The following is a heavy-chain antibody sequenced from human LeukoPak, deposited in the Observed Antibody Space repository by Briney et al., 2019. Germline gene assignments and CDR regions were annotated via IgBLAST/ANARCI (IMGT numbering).Heavy chain of an antibody. Sequence: GAALQISCEAAGYGFTSYWIGWGRRMPGKGLEWLGMIYPGDSDTRYSPSFQGQATISADKSISTAYLQWSSLKASDTAMYYCARHLNWFDPWGQGTLVTVSS. CDR2: IYPGDSDT. V-gene: IGHV5-51*01. CDR3: ARHLNWFDP. CDR1: GYGFTSYW. J-gene: IGHJ5*02.